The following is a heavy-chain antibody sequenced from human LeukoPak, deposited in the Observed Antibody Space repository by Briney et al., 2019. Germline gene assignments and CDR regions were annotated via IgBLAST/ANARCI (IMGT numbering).Heavy chain of an antibody. CDR3: ARHSDICSSTSCYFDY. J-gene: IGHJ4*02. Sequence: GESLQISCQASGYRFTTDYIGWVRQMPGKGLEWMGIIYPDDSETNYSPSFQGQVTISADKSISTAYLQWSSLKASDTAMYYCARHSDICSSTSCYFDYWGQGTLVTVSS. V-gene: IGHV5-51*01. D-gene: IGHD2-2*01. CDR1: GYRFTTDY. CDR2: IYPDDSET.